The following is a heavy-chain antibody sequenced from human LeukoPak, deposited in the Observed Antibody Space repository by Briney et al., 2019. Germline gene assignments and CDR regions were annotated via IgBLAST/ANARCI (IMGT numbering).Heavy chain of an antibody. V-gene: IGHV3-74*01. CDR2: INSDGGGA. Sequence: GGSLRLSCAASGVTFCNNWMHWVRHGPGKGLVWISRINSDGGGAIYADSVKGRFIVSRDNAKNTLYLQMNSLRAEDTAVYYCARDVPHNWFDTWGQGTLVTVSS. J-gene: IGHJ5*02. CDR1: GVTFCNNW. CDR3: ARDVPHNWFDT.